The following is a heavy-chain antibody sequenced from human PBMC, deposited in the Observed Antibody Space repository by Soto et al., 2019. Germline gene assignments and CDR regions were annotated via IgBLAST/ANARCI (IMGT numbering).Heavy chain of an antibody. J-gene: IGHJ4*02. D-gene: IGHD1-26*01. CDR1: GFTFSDYY. V-gene: IGHV3-11*06. CDR3: ARDLGIGIVGATRNFDY. Sequence: NPGGSLRLSCAASGFTFSDYYMSWIRQAPGKGLEWVSYISSSSSYTNYADSVKGRFTISRDNAKNSLYLQMNSLRAEDTAVYYCARDLGIGIVGATRNFDYWGQGTLVTVSS. CDR2: ISSSSSYT.